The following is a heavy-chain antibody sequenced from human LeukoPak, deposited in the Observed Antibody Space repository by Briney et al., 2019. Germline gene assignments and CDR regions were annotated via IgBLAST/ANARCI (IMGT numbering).Heavy chain of an antibody. V-gene: IGHV3-21*01. J-gene: IGHJ4*01. D-gene: IGHD2-21*01. CDR3: ARSPLYCGVDCYYFDY. CDR1: GFTFSTYS. Sequence: GGSLRLSCAASGFTFSTYSVSWVRQAPGKGLEFVSSISYGSSYIYYADSVKGRFTISRDNAKNSLYLQMNSLRAEDTAVYYCARSPLYCGVDCYYFDYWGHGTLVTVSS. CDR2: ISYGSSYI.